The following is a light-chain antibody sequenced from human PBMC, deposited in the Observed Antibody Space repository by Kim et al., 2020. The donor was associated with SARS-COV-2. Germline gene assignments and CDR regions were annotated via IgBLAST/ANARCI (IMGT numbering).Light chain of an antibody. Sequence: NFMLTQPHSVSESPGKTVTISCTRSSGNIASNYVQWYQQRPGSSPTTVIFEDNQRPSGVPDRFSGSIDSSSNTASLTISGLKTEDEADYYCQCYDSSNRWVFGGGTQLTVL. J-gene: IGLJ3*02. CDR1: SGNIASNY. CDR2: EDN. CDR3: QCYDSSNRWV. V-gene: IGLV6-57*01.